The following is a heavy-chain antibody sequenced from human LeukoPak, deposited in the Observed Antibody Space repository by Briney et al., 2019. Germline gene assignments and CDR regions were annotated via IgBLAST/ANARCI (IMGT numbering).Heavy chain of an antibody. Sequence: GGSLRLSCAASGFTFSSYSMNWVRQAPGKGLEWVSSISSSSSYIYYADSVKGRFTISIDNAKNSLYLQMNSLRAEDTAVYYCARDPGWEQWQNWFDPWGQGTLVTVSS. D-gene: IGHD6-19*01. J-gene: IGHJ5*02. CDR3: ARDPGWEQWQNWFDP. CDR1: GFTFSSYS. CDR2: ISSSSSYI. V-gene: IGHV3-21*01.